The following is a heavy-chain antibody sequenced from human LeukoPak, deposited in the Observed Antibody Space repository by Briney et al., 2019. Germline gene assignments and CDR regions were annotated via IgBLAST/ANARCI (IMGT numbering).Heavy chain of an antibody. J-gene: IGHJ1*01. CDR2: IRYDGSNK. Sequence: GSLRLSCAASGFTFSSYGMHWVRQAPGKGLEWVAFIRYDGSNKYYADSVKGRFTISRDNPKNTLYLQMNSLRAEDTAVYYCAKGSCSSTSCYSWAYFQHWGQGTLVTVSS. CDR3: AKGSCSSTSCYSWAYFQH. D-gene: IGHD2-2*01. V-gene: IGHV3-30*02. CDR1: GFTFSSYG.